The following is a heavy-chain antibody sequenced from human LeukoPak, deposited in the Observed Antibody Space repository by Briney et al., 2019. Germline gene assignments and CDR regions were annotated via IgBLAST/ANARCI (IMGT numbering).Heavy chain of an antibody. CDR2: IYYSGST. V-gene: IGHV4-61*01. CDR3: ASDFGSYYDSSGYP. J-gene: IGHJ4*02. D-gene: IGHD3-22*01. Sequence: PSETLSLTCTVSGGSVSSGSYYWSWIRQPPGKGLEWIGYIYYSGSTNYNPSLKSRVTISVDTSKNQFSLKLSSVTAADTAVYYCASDFGSYYDSSGYPWGQGTLVTVSS. CDR1: GGSVSSGSYY.